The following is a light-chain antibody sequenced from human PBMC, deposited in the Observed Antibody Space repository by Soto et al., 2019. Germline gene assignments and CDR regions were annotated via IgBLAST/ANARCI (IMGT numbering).Light chain of an antibody. V-gene: IGLV1-51*01. Sequence: QSVLTQPPSVSADPGQKVTISCSGSSSNIGNNYVSWYPQLPGTATKLLIYDNNKRPSGIPDRFSGSRSGTSATLGITGLQTGDEADYYCGTWDSRLSVVVFCGGTKVTVL. CDR2: DNN. CDR1: SSNIGNNY. J-gene: IGLJ2*01. CDR3: GTWDSRLSVVV.